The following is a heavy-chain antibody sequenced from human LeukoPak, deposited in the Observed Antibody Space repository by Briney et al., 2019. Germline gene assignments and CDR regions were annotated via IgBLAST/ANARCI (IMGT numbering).Heavy chain of an antibody. V-gene: IGHV4-38-2*02. J-gene: IGHJ4*02. CDR2: IYHSGST. CDR1: DFSIRSGYY. D-gene: IGHD2-21*02. CDR3: ARHNSRGDCLFPLGY. Sequence: SETLSLTCTVSDFSIRSGYYWGWIRQPPGKGLGWIGSIYHSGSTYYNPSLKSRVTISVDTSKNQFSLKLSSVTAADTAVYYCARHNSRGDCLFPLGYWGQGTLVTVSS.